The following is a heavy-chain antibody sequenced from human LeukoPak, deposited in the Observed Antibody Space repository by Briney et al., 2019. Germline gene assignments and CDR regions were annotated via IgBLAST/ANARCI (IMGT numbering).Heavy chain of an antibody. Sequence: GESLKISCKGSAYNFANYWISWVRQMPGKGLEWMGRIDPSDSYTDYSPSFQGHVTLSVDKSNNTAYLQWSGLKASDTATSYCARDQSGGSTFWYFDLWGRGTLVTVSS. J-gene: IGHJ2*01. CDR2: IDPSDSYT. CDR3: ARDQSGGSTFWYFDL. D-gene: IGHD4-23*01. CDR1: AYNFANYW. V-gene: IGHV5-10-1*01.